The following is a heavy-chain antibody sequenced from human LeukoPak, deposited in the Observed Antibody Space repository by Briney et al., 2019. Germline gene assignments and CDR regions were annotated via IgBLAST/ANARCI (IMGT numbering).Heavy chain of an antibody. CDR1: GFTFSSYS. Sequence: PGGSLRLSCAASGFTFSSYSMNWVRQAPGKGLEWVSSISSSSSYIYYADSVKGRFTISRDNAKNSLYLQMNSLRAEDTAVYYCARERLWFGESAFDIWGQGTMVTVSS. CDR2: ISSSSSYI. J-gene: IGHJ3*02. CDR3: ARERLWFGESAFDI. V-gene: IGHV3-21*01. D-gene: IGHD3-10*01.